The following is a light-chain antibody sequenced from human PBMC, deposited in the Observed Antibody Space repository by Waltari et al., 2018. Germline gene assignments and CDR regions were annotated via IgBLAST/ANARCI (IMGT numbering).Light chain of an antibody. V-gene: IGKV3-15*01. CDR1: QGIGTN. J-gene: IGKJ4*01. CDR2: DAA. Sequence: EIVLTQSPANMSVSPGERATLSCRASQGIGTNLAWYQHKPGQAPRLLIYDAATRATDFPARFSGSGSETEFTLTINSLQSADYAVYYCQQYNNWPPKKITCGGGTKVEIK. CDR3: QQYNNWPPKKIT.